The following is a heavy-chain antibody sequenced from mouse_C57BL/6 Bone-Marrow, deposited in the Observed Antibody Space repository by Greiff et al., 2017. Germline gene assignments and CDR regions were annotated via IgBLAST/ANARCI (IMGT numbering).Heavy chain of an antibody. CDR1: GYAFTNYL. D-gene: IGHD2-13*01. CDR3: ARCDYVDWFAY. Sequence: VQLQQSGAELVRPGTSVKVSCKASGYAFTNYLIEWVKQRPGQGLEWIGVINPGSGGTNYNEKFKGKATLTADKSSSTAYMKLSSLTSEDSAVYFGARCDYVDWFAYWGQGTLVTVSA. CDR2: INPGSGGT. V-gene: IGHV1-54*01. J-gene: IGHJ3*01.